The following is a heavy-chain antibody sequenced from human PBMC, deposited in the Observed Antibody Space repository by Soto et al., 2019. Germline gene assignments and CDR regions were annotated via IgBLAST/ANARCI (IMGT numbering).Heavy chain of an antibody. CDR1: GGSISSSSYY. Sequence: QLQLQESGPGLVKPSETLSLTCTVSGGSISSSSYYWGWIRQPPGKGLEWIGSIYYSGSTYYNPSLKSRVTISLDTSKTQFSLKLSSVTAADTAVYYGARHGSEYDSSGYHYWYFDLWGRGTLVTVSS. V-gene: IGHV4-39*01. CDR3: ARHGSEYDSSGYHYWYFDL. CDR2: IYYSGST. D-gene: IGHD3-22*01. J-gene: IGHJ2*01.